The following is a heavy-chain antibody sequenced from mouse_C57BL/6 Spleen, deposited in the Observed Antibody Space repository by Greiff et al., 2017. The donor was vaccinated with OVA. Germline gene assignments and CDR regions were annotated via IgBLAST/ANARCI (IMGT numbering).Heavy chain of an antibody. CDR2: IDPSDSYT. V-gene: IGHV1-59*01. J-gene: IGHJ4*01. Sequence: QVQLQQPGAELVRPGTSVKLSCKASGYTFTSYWLHWVKQRPGQGLEWIGVIDPSDSYTNYNQKFKGKATLTVDTSSSTAYMQLSSLTSEDSAVYYCARRRDYYAMDYWGQGTSVTVSS. CDR1: GYTFTSYW. CDR3: ARRRDYYAMDY.